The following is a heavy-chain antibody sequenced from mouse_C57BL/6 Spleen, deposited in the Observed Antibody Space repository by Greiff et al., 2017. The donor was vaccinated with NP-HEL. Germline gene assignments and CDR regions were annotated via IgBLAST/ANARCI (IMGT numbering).Heavy chain of an antibody. Sequence: QVQLKESGAELARPGASVKLSCKASGYTFTSYGISWVKQRTGQGLEWIGEIYPRSGNTYYNEKFKGKATLTADKSSSTAYMELRSLTSEDSAVYFCARVTTVVERDYFDYWGQGTTLTVSS. V-gene: IGHV1-81*01. D-gene: IGHD1-1*01. J-gene: IGHJ2*01. CDR1: GYTFTSYG. CDR3: ARVTTVVERDYFDY. CDR2: IYPRSGNT.